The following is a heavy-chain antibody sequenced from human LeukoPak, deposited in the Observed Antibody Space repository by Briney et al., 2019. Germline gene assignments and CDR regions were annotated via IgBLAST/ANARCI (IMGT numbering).Heavy chain of an antibody. V-gene: IGHV1-18*01. CDR2: ISAYNGNT. J-gene: IGHJ3*02. Sequence: ASVKVSCEASGYTFTSYGISWVRQAPGQGLEWMGWISAYNGNTNYAQKLQGGVTMTTDTSTSTAYMELRSLRSDDTAVYYCATTADSSGYYFRGPDAFDIWGQGTMVTVSS. D-gene: IGHD3-22*01. CDR3: ATTADSSGYYFRGPDAFDI. CDR1: GYTFTSYG.